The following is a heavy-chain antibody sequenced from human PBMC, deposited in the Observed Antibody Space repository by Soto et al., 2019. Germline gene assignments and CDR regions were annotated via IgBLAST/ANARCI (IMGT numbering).Heavy chain of an antibody. D-gene: IGHD2-15*01. V-gene: IGHV3-7*01. J-gene: IGHJ6*03. CDR1: GFTFSSYW. CDR3: ARAGGDYCSGGSCYFYYYYYYMDV. Sequence: GGSLRLSCAASGFTFSSYWMSWVRQAPGKGLEWVANIKQDGSEKYYVDSVKGRFTISRDNAKNSLYLQMNSLRAEDTAVYYCARAGGDYCSGGSCYFYYYYYYMDVWGKGTTVTVSS. CDR2: IKQDGSEK.